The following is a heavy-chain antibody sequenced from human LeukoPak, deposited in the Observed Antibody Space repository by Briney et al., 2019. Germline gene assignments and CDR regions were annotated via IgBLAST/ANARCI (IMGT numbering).Heavy chain of an antibody. D-gene: IGHD5-24*01. J-gene: IGHJ4*02. CDR2: IYYGGST. Sequence: PSETLSLTCTVSGGSISSYYWSWIRQPPGKGLEWIGYIYYGGSTKYNPSLKSRVSISVDTSKNQFSLKLNSVTAADTAVYYCARGAGAGYNLQPFDYWGQGTLVTVSS. V-gene: IGHV4-59*08. CDR3: ARGAGAGYNLQPFDY. CDR1: GGSISSYY.